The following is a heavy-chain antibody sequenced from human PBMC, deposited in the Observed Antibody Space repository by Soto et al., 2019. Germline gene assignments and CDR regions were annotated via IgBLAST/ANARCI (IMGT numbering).Heavy chain of an antibody. CDR2: INWKSDI. J-gene: IGHJ4*02. V-gene: IGHV3-9*01. D-gene: IGHD3-16*01. CDR3: AISQDRGGRTTFIY. CDR1: GFTFDDNA. Sequence: PGGSLRLSCAVSGFTFDDNAMHWVRQAPEKGLEWVSGINWKSDIGYADSVKGRFTLSRDNAENSLYLQMNSLRAEDTALYYCAISQDRGGRTTFIYWGQGTQVTVSS.